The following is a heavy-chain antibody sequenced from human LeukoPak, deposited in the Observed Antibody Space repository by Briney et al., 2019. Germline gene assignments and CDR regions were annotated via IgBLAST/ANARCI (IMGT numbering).Heavy chain of an antibody. CDR2: IYYSGST. V-gene: IGHV4-31*03. Sequence: KPSETLSLTCTVSGGSISSGGYYWSWIRQHPGKGLEWIGYIYYSGSTYYNPSLKSRVTISVDTSKNQFSVKLSSVTAADTAVYYCARTGARYFDLSLWGQGTLVTVSS. J-gene: IGHJ4*02. CDR1: GGSISSGGYY. D-gene: IGHD3-9*01. CDR3: ARTGARYFDLSL.